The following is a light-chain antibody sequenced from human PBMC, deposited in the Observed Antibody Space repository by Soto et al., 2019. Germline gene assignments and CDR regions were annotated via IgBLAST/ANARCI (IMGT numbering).Light chain of an antibody. Sequence: EIVMTQSPATLSVSPGERATLSCRASQSISSKVGWYQQRPGQAPRLLIYGASTRATGVPPRFSGSGSGTEFTLTTSSLQSQDFAVCYCQQYNIWSSITFGQGTRLEIK. CDR2: GAS. J-gene: IGKJ5*01. CDR3: QQYNIWSSIT. V-gene: IGKV3-15*01. CDR1: QSISSK.